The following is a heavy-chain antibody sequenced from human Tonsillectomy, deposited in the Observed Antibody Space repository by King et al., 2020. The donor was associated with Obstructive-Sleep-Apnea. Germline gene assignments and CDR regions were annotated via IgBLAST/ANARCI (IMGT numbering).Heavy chain of an antibody. V-gene: IGHV1-8*01. Sequence: QLVQSGAEVKKPGASVKVSCKASGYTFTSYDINWVRQATGQGLEWMGWMNPNSGNTDYAQKFQGRVTMTRNTSISTVYMELSSLKSEDTAVYYCARTYTLRYFDRFTPEPLDYWGQGTLVTVSS. D-gene: IGHD3-9*01. CDR2: MNPNSGNT. J-gene: IGHJ4*02. CDR1: GYTFTSYD. CDR3: ARTYTLRYFDRFTPEPLDY.